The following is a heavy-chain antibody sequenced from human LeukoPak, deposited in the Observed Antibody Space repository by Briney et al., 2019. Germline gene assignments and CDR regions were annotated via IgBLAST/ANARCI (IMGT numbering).Heavy chain of an antibody. V-gene: IGHV3-11*06. CDR3: AKPTGSSLWFGGHFDY. D-gene: IGHD3-10*01. Sequence: PGGSLRLSCAASGFTFSDYYMSWIRQAPGKGLEWVSYINTGGSYTNYADSVKGRFTISRDNARNSLYLQMNSLRAEDTAVYYCAKPTGSSLWFGGHFDYWGQGTLVTVSS. CDR2: INTGGSYT. J-gene: IGHJ4*02. CDR1: GFTFSDYY.